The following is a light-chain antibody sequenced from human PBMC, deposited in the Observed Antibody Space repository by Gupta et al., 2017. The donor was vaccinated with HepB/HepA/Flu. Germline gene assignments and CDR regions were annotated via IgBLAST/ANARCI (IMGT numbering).Light chain of an antibody. J-gene: IGKJ4*01. Sequence: EIVLTQSPATLSVSPGERVTLSCRASHSVSTNLAWYQQKPGQAPRLLMYGASNRATGIPARFSGSGSGTEVTLSISSLQSEDFAVYYCQQYNVWPLTFGGGTKVEIK. V-gene: IGKV3-15*01. CDR2: GAS. CDR3: QQYNVWPLT. CDR1: HSVSTN.